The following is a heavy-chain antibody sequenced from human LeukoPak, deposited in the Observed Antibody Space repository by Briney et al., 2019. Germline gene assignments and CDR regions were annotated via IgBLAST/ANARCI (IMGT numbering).Heavy chain of an antibody. CDR2: INHSGST. J-gene: IGHJ6*02. CDR1: GFTFSDYY. V-gene: IGHV4-34*01. D-gene: IGHD4-11*01. CDR3: ASLAVTSKYYYYGMDV. Sequence: GSLRLSCAASGFTFSDYYMSWIRQPPGKGLEWIGEINHSGSTNYNPSLKSRVTISVDTSKNQFSLKLSSVTAADTAVYYCASLAVTSKYYYYGMDVWGQGTTVTVSS.